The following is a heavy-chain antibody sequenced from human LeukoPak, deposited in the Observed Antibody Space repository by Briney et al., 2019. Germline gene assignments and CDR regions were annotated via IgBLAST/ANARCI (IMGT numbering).Heavy chain of an antibody. D-gene: IGHD4-17*01. CDR1: GGSISSGDYY. Sequence: PSETLSLTCTVSGGSISSGDYYWGWIRQPPGKGLEWIGSIYYSGSTYYNPSLKSRVTISVDTSKNQFSLKLSSVTAADTAVYYCARGETTVTTLDYWGQGTLVTVSS. CDR2: IYYSGST. CDR3: ARGETTVTTLDY. V-gene: IGHV4-39*01. J-gene: IGHJ4*02.